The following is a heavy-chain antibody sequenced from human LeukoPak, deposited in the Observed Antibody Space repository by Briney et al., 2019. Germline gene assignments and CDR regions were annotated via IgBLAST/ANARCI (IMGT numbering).Heavy chain of an antibody. D-gene: IGHD6-19*01. CDR2: ISYDGSNK. V-gene: IGHV3-30*03. CDR3: VRDVGSGAVAGTILYGMDV. CDR1: GFTFSSYG. Sequence: PGGSLRLSCAASGFTFSSYGMHWVRQAPGKGLEWVAVISYDGSNKYYADSVKGRFTISRDNSKNTLYLQMNSLRAEDTAVYYCVRDVGSGAVAGTILYGMDVWGQGTTVTVSS. J-gene: IGHJ6*02.